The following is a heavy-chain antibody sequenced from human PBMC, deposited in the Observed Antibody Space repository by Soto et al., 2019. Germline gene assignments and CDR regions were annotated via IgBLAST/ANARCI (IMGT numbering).Heavy chain of an antibody. CDR1: GFTVSSNY. D-gene: IGHD4-17*01. J-gene: IGHJ4*02. V-gene: IGHV3-66*01. CDR3: AREGPVYDYGDPKHFDY. Sequence: GESLKISCAASGFTVSSNYMSWVRQAPGKGLEWVSVIYSGGSTYYADSVKGRFTISRDNSKNTLYLQMNSLRAEDTAVYYCAREGPVYDYGDPKHFDYWGQGTLVTVSS. CDR2: IYSGGST.